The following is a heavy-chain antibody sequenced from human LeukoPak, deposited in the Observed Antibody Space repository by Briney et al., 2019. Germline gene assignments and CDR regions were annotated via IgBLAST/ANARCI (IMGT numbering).Heavy chain of an antibody. V-gene: IGHV3-30-3*01. D-gene: IGHD2-2*01. Sequence: GGSLRLSCAASGFTFSSYAMHWVRQAPGKGLEWVAVISYDGSNKYYADSVKGRFTISRDNSKNTLYLQMNSLRAEDTAVYYCARDLCCSSTSCYQCYYYYYGMVVWGQGTTVIVSS. CDR1: GFTFSSYA. CDR3: ARDLCCSSTSCYQCYYYYYGMVV. J-gene: IGHJ6*02. CDR2: ISYDGSNK.